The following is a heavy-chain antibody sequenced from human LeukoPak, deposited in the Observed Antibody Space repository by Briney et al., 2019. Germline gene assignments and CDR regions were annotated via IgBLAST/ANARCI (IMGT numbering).Heavy chain of an antibody. CDR2: ISAYNGNT. CDR1: GYTFTSYG. CDR3: ARSPERRDIVALYYFYYYMDV. J-gene: IGHJ6*03. Sequence: GASVKVSCKASGYTFTSYGISWVRQASGQGLEWMGWISAYNGNTNYAQKLQGRVTMTTDTSTSTAYMELRSLRSDDTAVYYCARSPERRDIVALYYFYYYMDVWGKGTTVTVSS. V-gene: IGHV1-18*01. D-gene: IGHD5-12*01.